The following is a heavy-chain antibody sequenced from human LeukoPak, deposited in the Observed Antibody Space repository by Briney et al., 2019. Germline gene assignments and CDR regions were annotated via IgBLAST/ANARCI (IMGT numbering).Heavy chain of an antibody. CDR1: GFTFSSYA. CDR3: AKDYGSGIYYYYGMDV. J-gene: IGHJ6*02. V-gene: IGHV3-23*01. CDR2: ISGSGGST. Sequence: GGSLRLSCAASGFTFSSYAMSWVRQAPGKGLEWVSGISGSGGSTYYADSVKGRFTISRDSSKNTLYLQMNSLRAEDTAVYYCAKDYGSGIYYYYGMDVWGQGTTVTVSS. D-gene: IGHD3-10*01.